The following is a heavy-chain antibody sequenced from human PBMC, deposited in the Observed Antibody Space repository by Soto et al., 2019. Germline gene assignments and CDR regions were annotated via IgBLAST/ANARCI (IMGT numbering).Heavy chain of an antibody. CDR2: INPSGGST. D-gene: IGHD3-16*01. V-gene: IGHV1-46*01. J-gene: IGHJ4*02. Sequence: ASVKVSCKASGYTFTSYYMHWVRQAPGQGLEWMGIINPSGGSTSYAQKFQGRVTMTRDTSTSTVYMELSSLRSEDTAVYYCARVGGLEGGATPRFDYWGQGTLVTVSS. CDR3: ARVGGLEGGATPRFDY. CDR1: GYTFTSYY.